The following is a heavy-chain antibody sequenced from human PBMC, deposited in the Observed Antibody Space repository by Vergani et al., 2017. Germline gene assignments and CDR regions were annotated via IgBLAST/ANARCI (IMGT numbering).Heavy chain of an antibody. J-gene: IGHJ4*02. CDR3: ARALGYCSSTSCYHIRYFDY. D-gene: IGHD2-2*01. CDR1: GGSISSGGYY. CDR2: IYYSGST. V-gene: IGHV4-31*03. Sequence: QVQLQESGPGLVKPSQTLSLTCTVSGGSISSGGYYWSWIRQHPGKGLEWIGYIYYSGSTYYNPSLKSRVTISVDTSKIQFSLKLSSVTAADTAVYYCARALGYCSSTSCYHIRYFDYWGQGTLVTVSS.